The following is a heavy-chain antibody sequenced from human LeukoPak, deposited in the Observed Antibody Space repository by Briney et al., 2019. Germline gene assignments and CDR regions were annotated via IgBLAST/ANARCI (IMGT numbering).Heavy chain of an antibody. CDR1: GGSISTSSYS. D-gene: IGHD3-22*01. CDR2: IYSGGST. Sequence: AETLCLTCTVSGGSISTSSYSWGWIRQPPGKGLEWIGSIYSGGSTYYNPSLKSRVTFSVDTSNNQFSLKLNSVTAADTSLYFCARQVYRGSGHSSGYYGPYFDYWGQGTLVTVSS. CDR3: ARQVYRGSGHSSGYYGPYFDY. J-gene: IGHJ4*02. V-gene: IGHV4-39*01.